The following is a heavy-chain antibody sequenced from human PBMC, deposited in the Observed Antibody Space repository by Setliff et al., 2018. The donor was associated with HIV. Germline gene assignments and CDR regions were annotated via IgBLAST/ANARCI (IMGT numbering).Heavy chain of an antibody. Sequence: SETLSLTCTVSGGSVSDYFWNWIRQPPGKGLEWIGDIYYSGSTNYNPSLESRVSISVDTSKNQFSLRLSSVTAADTAVYYCARGHTWNYYGGDYFDYWGQGSLVTVSS. D-gene: IGHD1-7*01. CDR1: GGSVSDYF. J-gene: IGHJ4*02. V-gene: IGHV4-59*02. CDR3: ARGHTWNYYGGDYFDY. CDR2: IYYSGST.